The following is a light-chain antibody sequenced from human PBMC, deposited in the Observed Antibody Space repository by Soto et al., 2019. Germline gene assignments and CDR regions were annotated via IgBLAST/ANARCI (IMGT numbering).Light chain of an antibody. V-gene: IGLV2-14*01. CDR3: ISFTNTHAFVP. J-gene: IGLJ2*01. Sequence: QSVLTQPASVSGSPGQSITISCTGSSSDVGGYDYVSWYQHHPGRAPKLIIYEVINRPSGVSNRFSGSKSGSTASLTISGLQAADEADYYCISFTNTHAFVPFGGGTKVTVL. CDR2: EVI. CDR1: SSDVGGYDY.